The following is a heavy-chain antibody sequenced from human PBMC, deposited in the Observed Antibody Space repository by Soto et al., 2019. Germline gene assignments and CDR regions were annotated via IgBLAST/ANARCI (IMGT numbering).Heavy chain of an antibody. Sequence: EASVKVSCKASGYTFTSYYMHWVRQAPGQGLEWMGIINPSCGSTSYAQKFQGRVTMTRDTSTSTVYMELSSLRSENTAVYYCAILRYCTNGLIYTDYYGMDVWGQGTTVTVSS. CDR3: AILRYCTNGLIYTDYYGMDV. D-gene: IGHD2-8*01. J-gene: IGHJ6*02. V-gene: IGHV1-46*03. CDR1: GYTFTSYY. CDR2: INPSCGST.